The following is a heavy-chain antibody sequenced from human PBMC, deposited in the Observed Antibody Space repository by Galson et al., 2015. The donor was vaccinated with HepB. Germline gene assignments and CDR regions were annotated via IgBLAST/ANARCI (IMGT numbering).Heavy chain of an antibody. V-gene: IGHV3-21*04. Sequence: SLRLSCAASGFTFSSYSMNWVRQAPGKGLEWVSSISSSSSYIYYADSVKGRFTISRDNAKNSLYLQMNSLRAEDTAVYYCAREGSRVLAHAFDIWGQGTMVTVSS. D-gene: IGHD2-8*02. J-gene: IGHJ3*02. CDR1: GFTFSSYS. CDR2: ISSSSSYI. CDR3: AREGSRVLAHAFDI.